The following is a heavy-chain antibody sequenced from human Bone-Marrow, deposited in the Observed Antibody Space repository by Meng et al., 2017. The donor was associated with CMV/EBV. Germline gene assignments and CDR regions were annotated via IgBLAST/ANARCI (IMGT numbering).Heavy chain of an antibody. CDR3: ARSRGSGPAYYYYYGMDV. CDR2: INSDGSST. CDR1: GFTFSSYW. D-gene: IGHD6-19*01. Sequence: GESLKISCAASGFTFSSYWMHWVRQAPGKGLVWVSRINSDGSSTSYADSVKGRFTISRDNAKNTLYLQMNSLRAEDTAVYYCARSRGSGPAYYYYYGMDVWGQGTTVTFSS. J-gene: IGHJ6*02. V-gene: IGHV3-74*01.